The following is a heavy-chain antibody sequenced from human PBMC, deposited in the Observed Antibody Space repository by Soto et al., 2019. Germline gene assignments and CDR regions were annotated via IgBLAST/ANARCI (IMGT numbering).Heavy chain of an antibody. CDR1: GGAFSGYY. J-gene: IGHJ3*02. CDR2: ISHSGST. D-gene: IGHD1-26*01. V-gene: IGHV4-34*01. CDR3: PRRPGYSGSGLRAFDI. Sequence: PSETLSLPCAVYGGAFSGYYWSWIRQPPGKGLEWIGEISHSGSTNYNPSLKSRVTISVDTSKNQFSLKLSPVPAPDPAVYSCPRRPGYSGSGLRAFDIWGPGTMVTVSS.